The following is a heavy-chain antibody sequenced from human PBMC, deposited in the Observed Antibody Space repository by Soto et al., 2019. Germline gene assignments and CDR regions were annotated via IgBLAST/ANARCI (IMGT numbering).Heavy chain of an antibody. CDR1: GGTFSSYR. J-gene: IGHJ4*02. Sequence: SVKVSCKASGGTFSSYRINWVRQAPGQGLEWVGGIVPIYRTADYAQKFQGRVTITADESARTAYMELRSLKPQDTAVYYCARDSGAKLSSSWGQGTLVTVSS. V-gene: IGHV1-69*13. CDR2: IVPIYRTA. D-gene: IGHD6-13*01. CDR3: ARDSGAKLSSS.